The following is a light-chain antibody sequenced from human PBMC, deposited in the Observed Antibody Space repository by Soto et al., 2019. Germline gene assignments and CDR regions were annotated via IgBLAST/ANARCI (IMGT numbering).Light chain of an antibody. CDR1: SSDVGGYNR. CDR2: EVS. CDR3: SSYASGSNVV. V-gene: IGLV2-18*02. Sequence: QSALTQPPSVSGSPGQSVTISCTGTSSDVGGYNRVSWYQQPPGTAPKLMIYEVSNRPSGVPDRFSGSKSGNTASLTISGLQAADEANYYCSSYASGSNVVFGGGTQLTVL. J-gene: IGLJ2*01.